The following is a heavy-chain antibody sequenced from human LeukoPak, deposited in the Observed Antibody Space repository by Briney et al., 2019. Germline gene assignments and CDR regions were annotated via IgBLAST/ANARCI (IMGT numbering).Heavy chain of an antibody. V-gene: IGHV1-46*03. D-gene: IGHD6-13*01. CDR3: ATGAGSSCPDY. J-gene: IGHJ4*02. Sequence: WMGIINPSGGSTSYAQKFEGRVTMTRDTSTSTVYMELSSLRSEDTAVYYCATGAGSSCPDYWGQGTLVTVSS. CDR2: INPSGGST.